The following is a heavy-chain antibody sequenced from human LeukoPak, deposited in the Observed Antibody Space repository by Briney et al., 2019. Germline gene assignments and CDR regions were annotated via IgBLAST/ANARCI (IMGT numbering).Heavy chain of an antibody. CDR2: INYSGST. CDR1: GGSINNYY. D-gene: IGHD3-22*01. V-gene: IGHV4-59*12. Sequence: SETLSLTCTVSGGSINNYYWSWIRQPPGKGLEWIGNINYSGSTNYNPSLKSRVTISVDTSKNQFSLKLSSVTAADTAVYYCARDLAYYDSSVGMDVWGQGTTVTVSS. J-gene: IGHJ6*02. CDR3: ARDLAYYDSSVGMDV.